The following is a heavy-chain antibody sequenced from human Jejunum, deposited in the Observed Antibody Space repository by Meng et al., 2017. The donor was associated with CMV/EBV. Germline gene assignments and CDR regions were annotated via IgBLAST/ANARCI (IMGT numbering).Heavy chain of an antibody. CDR1: GFTFND. J-gene: IGHJ4*02. CDR2: ISATGRST. Sequence: EGRLLESGGGLVQPGGSLRLSCAASGFTFNDMSWVRQAPGKGLEWVSAISATGRSTYYADSVKGRFTISRDNSKNTLFLQVSSLRAEDTAIYYCAKDDRGVQSNWGQGTLVTVSS. D-gene: IGHD3-22*01. V-gene: IGHV3-23*01. CDR3: AKDDRGVQSN.